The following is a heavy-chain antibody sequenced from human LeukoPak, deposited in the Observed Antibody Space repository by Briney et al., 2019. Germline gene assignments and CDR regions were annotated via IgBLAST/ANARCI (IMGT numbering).Heavy chain of an antibody. D-gene: IGHD2-2*01. CDR2: IIPIFGTA. J-gene: IGHJ5*02. V-gene: IGHV1-69*01. Sequence: SVKVSCKASGGTFSSYAISWVRQAPGQGLEWMGGIIPIFGTANYAQKFQGRVTITADESTSTAYVELSSLRSEDTAAYYCARDRGYCSSTSCYRGWFDPWGQGTLVTVSS. CDR3: ARDRGYCSSTSCYRGWFDP. CDR1: GGTFSSYA.